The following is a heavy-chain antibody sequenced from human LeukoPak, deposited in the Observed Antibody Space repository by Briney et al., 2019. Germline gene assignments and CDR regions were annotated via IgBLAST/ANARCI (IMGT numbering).Heavy chain of an antibody. CDR3: ARPNITSYYDSRGYDAFDV. D-gene: IGHD3-22*01. CDR2: IYPDDSDT. Sequence: RGESLKISCKGSGYRFNAYWIALVRQMPGKGPEWMGIIYPDDSDTRYSPSFQGQVTISADKSARTAYLQWSSLKASDTAMYYCARPNITSYYDSRGYDAFDVWGQGTMVTVSS. J-gene: IGHJ3*01. CDR1: GYRFNAYW. V-gene: IGHV5-51*01.